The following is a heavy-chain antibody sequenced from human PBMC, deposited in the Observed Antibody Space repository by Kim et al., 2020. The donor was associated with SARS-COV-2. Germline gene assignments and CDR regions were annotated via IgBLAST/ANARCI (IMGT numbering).Heavy chain of an antibody. Sequence: SETLSLTCTVSGGSISSGGYYWSWIRQHPGKGLEWIGYIYYSGSTYYNPSLKSRVTISVDTSKNQFSLKLSSVTAADTAVYYCARVMCMDRRAYYYGMDVWGQGTTVTVSS. J-gene: IGHJ6*02. D-gene: IGHD2-8*01. CDR1: GGSISSGGYY. V-gene: IGHV4-31*03. CDR3: ARVMCMDRRAYYYGMDV. CDR2: IYYSGST.